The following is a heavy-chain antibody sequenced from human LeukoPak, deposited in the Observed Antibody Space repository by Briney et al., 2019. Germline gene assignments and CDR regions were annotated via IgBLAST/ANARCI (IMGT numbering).Heavy chain of an antibody. CDR3: AREYYYDSSGYYSS. CDR1: GFTFSSYA. D-gene: IGHD3-22*01. Sequence: GGSLRLSCAASGFTFSSYAMSWFRQAPGKGLEWVSAISGSGGSTYYADSVKGRFTVSRDNSKNTLYLQMNSLRAEDTAVYYCAREYYYDSSGYYSSWGQGTMVTVSS. V-gene: IGHV3-23*01. CDR2: ISGSGGST. J-gene: IGHJ3*01.